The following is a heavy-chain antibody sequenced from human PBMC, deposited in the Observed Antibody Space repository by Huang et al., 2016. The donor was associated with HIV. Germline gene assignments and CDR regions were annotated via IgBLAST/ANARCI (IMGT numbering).Heavy chain of an antibody. CDR2: IRKDGSEK. J-gene: IGHJ6*02. CDR1: TVTFSAYW. V-gene: IGHV3-7*01. CDR3: ATKADAMDV. D-gene: IGHD2-8*01. Sequence: LVESGGGLVRPGGSLRLSCAGSTVTFSAYWMTWVRQYPGQGLEWVASIRKDGSEKHYVDSVEGRFNISRDNGKKLLFLEMRSLGVDDTAVYFCATKADAMDVWGQGTTVIVSS.